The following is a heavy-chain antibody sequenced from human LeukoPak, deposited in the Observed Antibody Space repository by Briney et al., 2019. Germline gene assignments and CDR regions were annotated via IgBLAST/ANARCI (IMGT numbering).Heavy chain of an antibody. V-gene: IGHV4-59*12. J-gene: IGHJ5*02. CDR2: IYYSGST. Sequence: SETLSLTCTVSGGSISSYYWSWIRQPPGKGLEWIGYIYYSGSTNYNPSLKSRVTISVDTSKNQFSLKLSSVTAADTAVYYCARLRSGYDGGNWFDPWGQGTLVTVSS. CDR1: GGSISSYY. CDR3: ARLRSGYDGGNWFDP. D-gene: IGHD5-12*01.